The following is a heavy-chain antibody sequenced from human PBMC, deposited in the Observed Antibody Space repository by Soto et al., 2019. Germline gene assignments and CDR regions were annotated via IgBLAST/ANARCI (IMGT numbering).Heavy chain of an antibody. CDR3: ARADCSGGSCYSDY. J-gene: IGHJ4*02. Sequence: ASVKVSCKASGYTFTGYYMHWVRQAPGQGLEWMGWINPNSGGTNYAQKFRGWVTMTRDTSISTAYMELSRLRSDDTAVYYCARADCSGGSCYSDYWGQGTLVTVSS. V-gene: IGHV1-2*04. CDR1: GYTFTGYY. D-gene: IGHD2-15*01. CDR2: INPNSGGT.